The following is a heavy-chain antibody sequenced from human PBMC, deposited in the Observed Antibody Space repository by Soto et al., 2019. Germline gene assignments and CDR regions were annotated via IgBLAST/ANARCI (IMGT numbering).Heavy chain of an antibody. V-gene: IGHV4-31*03. D-gene: IGHD2-2*02. CDR2: IYYSGST. Sequence: QVQLQESGPGLVKPSQTLSLTCTVSGGSISSGGYYWSWIRQHPGKGLEWIGYIYYSGSTYYNPSLKSRVTRSVDTSKNQCSLKLSSVTAADTAVYYCASGRSCYTCGANWFDPWGQGTLVTVSS. J-gene: IGHJ5*02. CDR1: GGSISSGGYY. CDR3: ASGRSCYTCGANWFDP.